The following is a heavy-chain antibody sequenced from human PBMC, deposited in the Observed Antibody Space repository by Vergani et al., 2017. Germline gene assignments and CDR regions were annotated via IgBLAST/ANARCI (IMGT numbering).Heavy chain of an antibody. CDR2: IYYSGST. CDR3: AGEGAYGWGRYYHGY. CDR1: GGSISSSSYY. V-gene: IGHV4-39*02. Sequence: QLQLQESGPGLVKPSETLSLTCTVSGGSISSSSYYWGWIRQPPGKGLEWIGSIYYSGSTYYNPSLKSRVTISVDTSKNQFSLKLSSVTAADAAVYYCAGEGAYGWGRYYHGYWGQGTLVTVSS. J-gene: IGHJ4*02. D-gene: IGHD3-10*01.